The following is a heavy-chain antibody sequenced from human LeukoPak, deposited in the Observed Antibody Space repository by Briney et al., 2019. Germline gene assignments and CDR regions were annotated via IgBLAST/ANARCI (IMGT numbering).Heavy chain of an antibody. J-gene: IGHJ6*02. D-gene: IGHD6-13*01. CDR1: GFTFSDYW. CDR3: ARPGLTAAAGALDGMDV. V-gene: IGHV3-7*01. Sequence: PGGSLRLSCVASGFTFSDYWMNWVRQAPGKGLEWVANIRQDGGEKYYGDSVKGRFTISRDNAKNSLFLQMHSLRAEDAAVYYCARPGLTAAAGALDGMDVWGQGTLVTVSS. CDR2: IRQDGGEK.